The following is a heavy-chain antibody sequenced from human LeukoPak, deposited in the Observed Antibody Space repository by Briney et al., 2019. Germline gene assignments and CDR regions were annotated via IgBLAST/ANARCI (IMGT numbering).Heavy chain of an antibody. V-gene: IGHV3-49*04. CDR2: IRSKAYGGTT. J-gene: IGHJ5*02. D-gene: IGHD3-3*01. Sequence: GRSLRLSCTASGFTFGDYAMSWVRQAPGKGLEWVGFIRSKAYGGTTEYAASVKGRFTISRDDSKSIAYLQMNSLKTEDTAVYYCTRDPVYDFWSGYSNWFDPWGRGTLVTVSS. CDR1: GFTFGDYA. CDR3: TRDPVYDFWSGYSNWFDP.